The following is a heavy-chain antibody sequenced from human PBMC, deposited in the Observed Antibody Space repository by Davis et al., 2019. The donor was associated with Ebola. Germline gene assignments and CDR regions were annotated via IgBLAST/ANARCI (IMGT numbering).Heavy chain of an antibody. CDR1: GFTFSDYY. V-gene: IGHV3-11*01. CDR2: ISSSGSTI. CDR3: ARVPESSSWSRSDGMDV. Sequence: PGGSLRLSCAASGFTFSDYYMSWIRQAPGKGLEWVSYISSSGSTIYYADSVKGRFTISRDNAKNSLYLQMNSLRAEDTAVYYCARVPESSSWSRSDGMDVWGKGTTVTVSS. J-gene: IGHJ6*04. D-gene: IGHD6-13*01.